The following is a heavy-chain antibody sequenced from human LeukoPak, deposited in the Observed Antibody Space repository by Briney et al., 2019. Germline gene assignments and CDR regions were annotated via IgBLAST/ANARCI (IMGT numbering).Heavy chain of an antibody. CDR2: ISSDSRTI. J-gene: IGHJ4*02. CDR3: AKDSSVYYYDSRNCDY. D-gene: IGHD3-22*01. V-gene: IGHV3-48*01. CDR1: GFTFSSCS. Sequence: GGSLRLSCAASGFTFSSCSMNWVRQAPGKGLEWVSYISSDSRTIYYADSVKGRFTISRDNAKNSVYLQMNSLRAEDTAVYYCAKDSSVYYYDSRNCDYWGQGTLVTVSS.